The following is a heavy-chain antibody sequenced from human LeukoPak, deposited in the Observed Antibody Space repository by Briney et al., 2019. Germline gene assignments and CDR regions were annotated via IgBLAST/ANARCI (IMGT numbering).Heavy chain of an antibody. CDR2: IKSKTDGGTT. CDR1: GFTFSNAW. Sequence: PGGSLRLSCAASGFTFSNAWMSWVRQAPGKGLEWVGRIKSKTDGGTTDYAAPVKGRFTISRDDSKNTLYLQMNSLKTEDTAVYHCTTQASLDGYPDWGQGTLVTVSS. V-gene: IGHV3-15*01. CDR3: TTQASLDGYPD. J-gene: IGHJ4*02. D-gene: IGHD5-24*01.